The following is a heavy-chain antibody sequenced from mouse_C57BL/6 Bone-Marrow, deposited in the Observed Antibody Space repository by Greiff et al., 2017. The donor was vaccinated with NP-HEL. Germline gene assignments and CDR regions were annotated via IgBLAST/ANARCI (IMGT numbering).Heavy chain of an antibody. CDR2: IDPETGGT. V-gene: IGHV1-15*01. Sequence: QVQLQQSGAELVMPGASVTLSCKASGYTFTDYEMHWVKQTPVHGLEWIGAIDPETGGTAYNQKFKGKAILTADKSSSTAYMELRSLTSEDSAVYYCTRKGWLLDFDYWGQGTTLTVSS. CDR1: GYTFTDYE. CDR3: TRKGWLLDFDY. D-gene: IGHD2-3*01. J-gene: IGHJ2*01.